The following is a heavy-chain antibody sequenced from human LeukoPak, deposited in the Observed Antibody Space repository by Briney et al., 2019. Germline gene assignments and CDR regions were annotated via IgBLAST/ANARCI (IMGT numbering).Heavy chain of an antibody. CDR1: GFTFSDYH. CDR3: AREGVAGTDY. D-gene: IGHD6-19*01. CDR2: ISSSSSFI. J-gene: IGHJ4*02. Sequence: PGGSLRLSCAASGFTFSDYHMDWVRQAPGKGLEWVSYISSSSSFIHYADSVKGRFTISRDNAKNSLYLQMNSLRDEDTAVYYCAREGVAGTDYWGQGTLVTVSS. V-gene: IGHV3-48*02.